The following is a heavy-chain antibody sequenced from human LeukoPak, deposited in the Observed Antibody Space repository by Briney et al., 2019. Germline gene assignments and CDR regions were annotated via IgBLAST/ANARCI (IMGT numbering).Heavy chain of an antibody. CDR2: MSRSGTTI. CDR3: ATRVPYTGYKN. CDR1: GLTLSRYE. Sequence: GGSLRLSCTISGLTLSRYELNWVRQAPGKGLEWVSYMSRSGTTIYYADSVKGRFTISRDNAKNSLYLQMNSLRVEDTAVYYCATRVPYTGYKNWGQGTLVTVSS. D-gene: IGHD5-24*01. V-gene: IGHV3-48*03. J-gene: IGHJ4*02.